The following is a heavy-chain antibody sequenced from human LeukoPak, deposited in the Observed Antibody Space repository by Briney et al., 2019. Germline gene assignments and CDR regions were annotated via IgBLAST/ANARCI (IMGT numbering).Heavy chain of an antibody. Sequence: PGGSLRLSCAASGFTFSSSEMNWVRQAPGKGLEWVSYIGSSDTTVHYADSVEGRFTISRDNAKNSLYLQMSSLRAEDTAIYYCARLTVTTKDAFDIWGQGTMVIVSS. CDR2: IGSSDTTV. CDR3: ARLTVTTKDAFDI. CDR1: GFTFSSSE. J-gene: IGHJ3*02. D-gene: IGHD4-17*01. V-gene: IGHV3-48*03.